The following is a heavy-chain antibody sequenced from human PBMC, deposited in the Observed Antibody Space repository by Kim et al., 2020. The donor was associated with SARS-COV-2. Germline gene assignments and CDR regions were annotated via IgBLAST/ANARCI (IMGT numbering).Heavy chain of an antibody. V-gene: IGHV4-4*07. D-gene: IGHD3-22*01. CDR2: IHTIDST. J-gene: IGHJ4*02. CDR3: ARGRYDSSGYCLDY. Sequence: SGDSMNSYYWTWIRQPAGKGLEWIGRIHTIDSTNYNPPLKSRVTMSVDTSKNQFSLRLNSVTAADTAVYFCARGRYDSSGYCLDYWGRGTLAT. CDR1: GDSMNSYY.